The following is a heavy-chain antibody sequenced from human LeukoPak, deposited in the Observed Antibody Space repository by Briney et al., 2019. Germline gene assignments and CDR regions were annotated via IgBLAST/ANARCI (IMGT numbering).Heavy chain of an antibody. J-gene: IGHJ4*02. CDR1: GFTFGDYA. Sequence: PGRSLRLSCAASGFTFGDYAMSWFRQAPGKGLEWVGFIRSKAYGGTTEYAASVKGRFTISRDDSISIAYLQMNSLKTEDTAVYYCTRGEYSSSWYEGVDYWGQGTLVTVSS. V-gene: IGHV3-49*03. CDR2: IRSKAYGGTT. D-gene: IGHD6-13*01. CDR3: TRGEYSSSWYEGVDY.